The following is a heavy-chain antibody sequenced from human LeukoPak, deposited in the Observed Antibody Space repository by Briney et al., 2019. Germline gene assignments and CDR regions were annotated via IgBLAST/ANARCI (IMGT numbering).Heavy chain of an antibody. J-gene: IGHJ4*02. CDR3: ARSPDILTGENFDY. D-gene: IGHD3-9*01. CDR1: GYTFTKND. Sequence: ASVKVSCKTSGYTFTKNDINWVRQATGQGLEWMGWINPNSGGTNYAQKFYARVTMTRDTSISTAYMELSRLRSDDTAVFYCARSPDILTGENFDYWGQGTLVTVSS. V-gene: IGHV1-2*02. CDR2: INPNSGGT.